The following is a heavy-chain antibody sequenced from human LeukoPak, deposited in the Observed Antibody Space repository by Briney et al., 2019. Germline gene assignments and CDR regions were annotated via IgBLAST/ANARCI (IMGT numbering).Heavy chain of an antibody. Sequence: SETLSLTCTVSGVSISRYYWSWIRQPAGKGLEWIGRIYSSGSTNYNPSLKSRVTMSVDTSKNQFSLKLSSVTAADTAVYYCARDPHPGRFDPWGQGTLVTVSS. CDR1: GVSISRYY. J-gene: IGHJ5*02. V-gene: IGHV4-4*07. D-gene: IGHD1-14*01. CDR2: IYSSGST. CDR3: ARDPHPGRFDP.